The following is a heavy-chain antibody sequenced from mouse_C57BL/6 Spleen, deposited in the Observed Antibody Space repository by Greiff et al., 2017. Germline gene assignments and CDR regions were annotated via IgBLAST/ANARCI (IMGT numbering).Heavy chain of an antibody. V-gene: IGHV1-55*01. CDR2: IYPGSGST. CDR1: GYTFTSYW. J-gene: IGHJ3*01. Sequence: QVQLQQPGAELVKPGASVKMSCKASGYTFTSYWITWVKQRPGQGLEWIGDIYPGSGSTNYNEKFKSKATLTVDTSSSTAYMQLSSLTSEDSAVYYCAREGYGNYVSAYWGQGTLVTVSA. CDR3: AREGYGNYVSAY. D-gene: IGHD2-10*02.